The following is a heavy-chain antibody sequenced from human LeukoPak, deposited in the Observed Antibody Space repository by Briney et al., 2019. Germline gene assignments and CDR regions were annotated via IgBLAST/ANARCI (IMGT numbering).Heavy chain of an antibody. V-gene: IGHV4-39*01. CDR1: GFTLSSYA. D-gene: IGHD3-10*01. Sequence: GSLRLSCAASGFTLSSYAMSWVRQGPGKGLEWVGSIHYSGNTQYNPTLKSRLSTSVDTSRNQFSLKLTSVSVADTAVYYCARHRTNNYGSGTPFDNWGQGTLVTVSA. CDR2: IHYSGNT. CDR3: ARHRTNNYGSGTPFDN. J-gene: IGHJ4*02.